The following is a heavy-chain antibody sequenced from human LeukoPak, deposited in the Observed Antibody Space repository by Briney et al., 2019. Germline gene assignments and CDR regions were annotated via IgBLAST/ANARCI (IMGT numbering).Heavy chain of an antibody. CDR3: TKDFRGSGYFFDY. V-gene: IGHV3-23*01. J-gene: IGHJ4*02. D-gene: IGHD3-10*01. CDR1: GFTFNNHA. Sequence: GGSLRLSCVVSGFTFNNHAMSWVRQAPGKGLEWVSAISGSGGNTFYAGSVRGRFTISRDNSKNTLYLQMDSLRAEDTAIYYCTKDFRGSGYFFDYWGQGTPVTVSS. CDR2: ISGSGGNT.